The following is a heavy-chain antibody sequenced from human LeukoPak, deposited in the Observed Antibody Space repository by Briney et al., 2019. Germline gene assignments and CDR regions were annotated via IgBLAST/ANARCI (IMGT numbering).Heavy chain of an antibody. V-gene: IGHV1-18*01. CDR3: ARQKKQTTAIDY. Sequence: ASVKVSCKASGYTFTTYGFSWVRQAPGQGLEWMGWISSYNGGADYAQKLQGRVTMTTVTSTSTTYMELRSLRSDDTAVYYCARQKKQTTAIDYWGQGTLVTVSS. CDR2: ISSYNGGA. D-gene: IGHD4-17*01. J-gene: IGHJ4*02. CDR1: GYTFTTYG.